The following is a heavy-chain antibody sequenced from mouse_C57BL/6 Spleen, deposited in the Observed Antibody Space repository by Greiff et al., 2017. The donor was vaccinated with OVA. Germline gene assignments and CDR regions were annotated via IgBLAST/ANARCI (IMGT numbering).Heavy chain of an antibody. CDR1: GFNFKDYY. V-gene: IGHV14-2*01. Sequence: VQLQQSGAELVKPGASVKLSCTASGFNFKDYYMHWVKQRTEQGLEWIGRIDPENGGTKYDPKFQGKATMTADTSSNTAYLQLSSLTSEDTAVSYCARSCSSDWYFDDWGKGTTVTVSS. CDR3: ARSCSSDWYFDD. D-gene: IGHD1-1*01. CDR2: IDPENGGT. J-gene: IGHJ1*03.